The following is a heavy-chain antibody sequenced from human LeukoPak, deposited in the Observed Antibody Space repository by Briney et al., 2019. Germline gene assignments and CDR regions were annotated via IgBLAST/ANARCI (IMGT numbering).Heavy chain of an antibody. V-gene: IGHV3-7*01. D-gene: IGHD4-17*01. J-gene: IGHJ4*02. CDR1: GYSISSGYY. CDR3: ARDDLGSGDYGGYFDY. CDR2: IKQDGSEK. Sequence: ETLSLTCAVSGYSISSGYYWGWIRQPPGKGLEWVVNIKQDGSEKHYVDPVKGRFTISRDNAKNSLYLQMNSLRAEDTAVYYCARDDLGSGDYGGYFDYGGQGTLVTVSS.